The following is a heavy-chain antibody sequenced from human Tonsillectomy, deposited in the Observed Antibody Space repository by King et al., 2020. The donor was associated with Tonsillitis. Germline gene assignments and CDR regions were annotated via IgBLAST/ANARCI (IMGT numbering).Heavy chain of an antibody. J-gene: IGHJ4*02. Sequence: QLVQSGAEVMKPGASVKVSCKASGYTFTTYGLSWVRQAPGQGLEWMGWINAYNANTNYAQKLQGRVTMTTETSTSTAYLELRSLRSDDTAVYYWARWGELPTFDYWGQGTLVTVSS. CDR3: ARWGELPTFDY. CDR2: INAYNANT. D-gene: IGHD1-26*01. V-gene: IGHV1-18*01. CDR1: GYTFTTYG.